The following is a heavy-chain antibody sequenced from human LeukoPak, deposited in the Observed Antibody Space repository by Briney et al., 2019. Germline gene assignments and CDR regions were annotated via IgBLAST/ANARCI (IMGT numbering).Heavy chain of an antibody. CDR1: GFTFSSYA. D-gene: IGHD1-26*01. V-gene: IGHV3-30-3*01. J-gene: IGHJ4*02. Sequence: QSGGSLRLSCAASGFTFSSYAMHWVRQAPGKGLEWVAVISYDGSNKYYADSVKGRFTISRDNTKNTLYLQMNSLRAEDTAVYYCAKDSGSYFYYFDYWGQGTLVTVSS. CDR3: AKDSGSYFYYFDY. CDR2: ISYDGSNK.